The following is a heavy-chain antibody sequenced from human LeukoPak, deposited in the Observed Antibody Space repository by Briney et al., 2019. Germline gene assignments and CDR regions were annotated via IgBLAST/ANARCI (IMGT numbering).Heavy chain of an antibody. Sequence: GGSLRLSCAASGFTFVTYGMHWVRQAPGKGLEWVAFIRFDGSYKEYADSVKGRFTISRDNSKNTLCLQMNSLRTEDTAVYYCAREGTGLDYDFWSGNDYWGQGTLVTVSS. V-gene: IGHV3-30*02. D-gene: IGHD3-3*01. CDR3: AREGTGLDYDFWSGNDY. CDR2: IRFDGSYK. CDR1: GFTFVTYG. J-gene: IGHJ4*02.